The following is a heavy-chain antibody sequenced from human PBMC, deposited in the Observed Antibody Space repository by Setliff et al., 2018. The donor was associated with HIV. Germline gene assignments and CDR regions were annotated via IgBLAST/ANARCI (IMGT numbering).Heavy chain of an antibody. D-gene: IGHD4-17*01. Sequence: GESLKISCQGSGYSFTNYWVGWVRQMPANGLEWMGLIWPDDSDSTYSPSFQGQVTISADKSISTAYLRWSGLEASDTAIYYCATSDYGGNSGHFQHWGQGTLVTVSS. CDR2: IWPDDSDS. V-gene: IGHV5-51*01. CDR3: ATSDYGGNSGHFQH. J-gene: IGHJ1*01. CDR1: GYSFTNYW.